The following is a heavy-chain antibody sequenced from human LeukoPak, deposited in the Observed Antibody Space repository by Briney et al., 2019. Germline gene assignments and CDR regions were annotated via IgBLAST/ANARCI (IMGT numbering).Heavy chain of an antibody. Sequence: GGSLRLSCAASGFNFSSYGMHWVRQAPGKGLEWMTSIWFDGSNIHYADSVKGRVIISRDNSKSAIYLQMNSLRAEDTAIYYCARDSLPMAVTGPFDHWGQGGLVTVSS. V-gene: IGHV3-33*01. J-gene: IGHJ4*02. D-gene: IGHD6-19*01. CDR2: IWFDGSNI. CDR3: ARDSLPMAVTGPFDH. CDR1: GFNFSSYG.